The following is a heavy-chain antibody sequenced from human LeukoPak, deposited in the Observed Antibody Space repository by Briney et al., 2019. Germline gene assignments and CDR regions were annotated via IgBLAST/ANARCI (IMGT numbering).Heavy chain of an antibody. J-gene: IGHJ5*02. CDR1: GFTFSSYA. Sequence: QPGGSLRLSCAASGFTFSSYAITWVRQAPGKGLEWVSAISGSGGSTYYADSVKGRFTISRDNAKNSLYLQMNSLRAEDTALYHCARKPTYYDFWSGYSPWWFDPWGQGTLVTVSS. D-gene: IGHD3-3*01. CDR3: ARKPTYYDFWSGYSPWWFDP. CDR2: ISGSGGST. V-gene: IGHV3-23*01.